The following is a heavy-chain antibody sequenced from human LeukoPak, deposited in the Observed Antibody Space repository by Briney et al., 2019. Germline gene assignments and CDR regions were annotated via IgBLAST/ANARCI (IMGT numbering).Heavy chain of an antibody. J-gene: IGHJ6*04. CDR3: AELGITMIGGV. D-gene: IGHD3-10*02. Sequence: GGSLRLSCAASGFTFTSYEMNWVRQAPGKGLEWVSYISSSGSTIYYADSVKGRFTISRDNAKNSLYLQMNSLRAEDTAVYYCAELGITMIGGVWGKGTTVTISS. CDR1: GFTFTSYE. CDR2: ISSSGSTI. V-gene: IGHV3-48*03.